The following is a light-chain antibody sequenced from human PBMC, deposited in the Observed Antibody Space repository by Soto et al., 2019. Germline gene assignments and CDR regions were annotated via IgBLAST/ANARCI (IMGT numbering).Light chain of an antibody. CDR2: GAS. Sequence: EIVLTQSPGTLSLSPGERATLSCRASQRVSSNYLAWYQQKPGQAPRRLIYGASSRATGIPDRFSGSGSGTDFTLTITRLEPEDFAVYYCQQYGNSPETFGQGTKVEIK. CDR1: QRVSSNY. J-gene: IGKJ1*01. CDR3: QQYGNSPET. V-gene: IGKV3-20*01.